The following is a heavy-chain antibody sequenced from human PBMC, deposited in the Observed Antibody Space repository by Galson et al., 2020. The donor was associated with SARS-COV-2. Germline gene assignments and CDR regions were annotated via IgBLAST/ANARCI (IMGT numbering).Heavy chain of an antibody. CDR2: IYSEGSCT. D-gene: IGHD1-26*01. V-gene: IGHV3-74*01. Sequence: ALHGESLKISCAASGFTFSSYWMHWVRQAPGKGLVWVSRIYSEGSCTSYADSVKGRFTISGDNAKNTLYLQMNSLRAEDTAVYYCARGDIGNDYFDYWGQGTLVTVSS. CDR3: ARGDIGNDYFDY. J-gene: IGHJ4*02. CDR1: GFTFSSYW.